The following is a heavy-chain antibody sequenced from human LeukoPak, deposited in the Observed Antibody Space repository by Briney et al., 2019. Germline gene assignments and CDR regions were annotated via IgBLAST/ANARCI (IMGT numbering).Heavy chain of an antibody. CDR2: IYYSGTS. V-gene: IGHV4-61*08. J-gene: IGHJ4*02. CDR1: GFSLSTSGVC. D-gene: IGHD3-9*01. CDR3: ARVKRSGNTGWDFDY. Sequence: SGPTLVNPTQTLTLTCTSSGFSLSTSGVCVSWIRQPPGKGLEWIGYIYYSGTSNYNPSLKSRVTISVDTSKNQFSLKLNSVIAADTAVYYCARVKRSGNTGWDFDYWGQGILVTVSA.